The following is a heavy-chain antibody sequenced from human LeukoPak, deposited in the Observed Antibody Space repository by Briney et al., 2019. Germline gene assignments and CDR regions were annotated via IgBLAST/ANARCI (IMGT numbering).Heavy chain of an antibody. J-gene: IGHJ4*02. CDR3: ATTTIRLGY. CDR2: IYYTGTT. V-gene: IGHV4-39*07. D-gene: IGHD1-1*01. CDR1: GGSISTSTYY. Sequence: SETLSLTCTVSGGSISTSTYYWAWIRQPPGKGLGWIGSIYYTGTTYYSPSLKSRVTMLLDTSKNQFSLKLSSATAADTAVYYCATTTIRLGYWGQGTLVTVSS.